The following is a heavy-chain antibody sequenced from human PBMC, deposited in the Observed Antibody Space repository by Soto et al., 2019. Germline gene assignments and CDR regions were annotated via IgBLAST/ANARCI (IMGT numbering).Heavy chain of an antibody. V-gene: IGHV3-7*01. J-gene: IGHJ4*02. CDR2: INQDGSQI. D-gene: IGHD2-2*01. CDR3: ARAVAADSSY. CDR1: GFPLSTYW. Sequence: VGSLRLSCEASGFPLSTYWMSWVRQAPGKGLEWVANINQDGSQIYYVDSVKGRFTISRDNAKNSVYLQMKGLRADDTAVYYCARAVAADSSYWGQGTLVTVSS.